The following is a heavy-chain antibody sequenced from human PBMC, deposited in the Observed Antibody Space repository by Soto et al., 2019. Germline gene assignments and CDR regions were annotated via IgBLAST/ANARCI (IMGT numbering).Heavy chain of an antibody. Sequence: PSETLSLTCAVSGYSISGGYYWGWIRQSPGKGLEWIANIHHSGTTYYNPSLKSRVTISLDPSKNQVSLKMTSVTAADTAVYYCARDRGNYVATVYFDYWGQGTLVTSPQ. V-gene: IGHV4-38-2*02. D-gene: IGHD1-7*01. CDR3: ARDRGNYVATVYFDY. J-gene: IGHJ4*02. CDR2: IHHSGTT. CDR1: GYSISGGYY.